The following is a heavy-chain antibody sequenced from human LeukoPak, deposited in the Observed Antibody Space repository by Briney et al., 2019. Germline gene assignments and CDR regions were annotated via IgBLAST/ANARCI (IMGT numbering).Heavy chain of an antibody. CDR2: ISGSGGSI. V-gene: IGHV3-23*01. Sequence: GGSLRLSCAASGFTVSSNYMSWVRQAPGKGLEWVSVISGSGGSIDYADSVKGRFTISRDNFKNTLYLQMNSLRAEDTAIYYCARVRAMTTVTSDPFQHWGQGTLVTVSS. J-gene: IGHJ1*01. CDR1: GFTVSSNY. D-gene: IGHD4-17*01. CDR3: ARVRAMTTVTSDPFQH.